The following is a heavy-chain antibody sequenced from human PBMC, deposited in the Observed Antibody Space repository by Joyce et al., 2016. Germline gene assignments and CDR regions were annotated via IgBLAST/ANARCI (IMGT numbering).Heavy chain of an antibody. CDR2: IGACSRGT. CDR3: VRPRVAVAGTRWFDP. V-gene: IGHV3-23*01. J-gene: IGHJ5*02. Sequence: EVQLLESGGGLVQPGGSLRLSCAASGFTFVGYAMSWVRQAPGKGLEGVSAIGACSRGTHYAESVRGRFTISRDDSDNSLYLYMSGLRSDDTAVYYCVRPRVAVAGTRWFDPWGQGTLVTVSS. D-gene: IGHD6-13*01. CDR1: GFTFVGYA.